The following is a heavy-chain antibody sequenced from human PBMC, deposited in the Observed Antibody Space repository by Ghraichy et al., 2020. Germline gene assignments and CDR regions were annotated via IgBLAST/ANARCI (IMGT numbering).Heavy chain of an antibody. V-gene: IGHV3-23*01. J-gene: IGHJ4*02. CDR3: AKEGVVPYFDY. D-gene: IGHD2-21*01. CDR2: LTNGGGIT. CDR1: GFTFSTYA. Sequence: GVLRLSCTASGFTFSTYAMSWVRQAPGKGLEWVSALTNGGGITYYADSVKGRSTISRDNSKNTMYLQLNSLRAEDTAVYYCAKEGVVPYFDYWGQGTLVTVSS.